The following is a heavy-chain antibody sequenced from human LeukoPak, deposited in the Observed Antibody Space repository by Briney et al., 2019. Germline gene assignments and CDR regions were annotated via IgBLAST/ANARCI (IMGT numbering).Heavy chain of an antibody. J-gene: IGHJ4*02. V-gene: IGHV3-7*01. CDR1: GFTFSSYW. D-gene: IGHD3-3*02. Sequence: PGGSLRLSCAASGFTFSSYWMTWVPKAPGKGLVWVASIKQDGNEKYYVHSVKGRFTISRDNARNSLYLQMSSLRADDTAVYYCARDGAFRIYDYWGQGTLVTVSS. CDR2: IKQDGNEK. CDR3: ARDGAFRIYDY.